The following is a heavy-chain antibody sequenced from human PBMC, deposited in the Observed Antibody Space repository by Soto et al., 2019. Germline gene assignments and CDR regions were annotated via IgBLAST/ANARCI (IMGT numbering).Heavy chain of an antibody. CDR1: GYTLTELS. J-gene: IGHJ3*02. Sequence: ASVKVSCKVSGYTLTELSMHWVRQASGQGLEWMGWMNPSSANTGYAQKFQGRITMTRNTSISTAYMELSSLRSEDTAVYYCARPLTSGTPCAIYTIWAQRTMDPVSS. V-gene: IGHV1-8*01. CDR2: MNPSSANT. D-gene: IGHD1-26*01. CDR3: ARPLTSGTPCAIYTI.